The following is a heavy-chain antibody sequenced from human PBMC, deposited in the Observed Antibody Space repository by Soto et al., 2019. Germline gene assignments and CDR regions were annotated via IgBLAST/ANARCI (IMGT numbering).Heavy chain of an antibody. V-gene: IGHV1-18*01. D-gene: IGHD6-13*01. CDR1: GYSFTNYG. Sequence: QDQLVQSGVEVKKPGASVKVSCKASGYSFTNYGITWVRQAPGQGFEWMGWISAYNGNTNYAQKLQGRVTMTTDASTITAYLELRSLRSDDTAVYYCARDRGVAPPVAGNTHYYYYMDVWGKGTTVTVSS. CDR2: ISAYNGNT. J-gene: IGHJ6*03. CDR3: ARDRGVAPPVAGNTHYYYYMDV.